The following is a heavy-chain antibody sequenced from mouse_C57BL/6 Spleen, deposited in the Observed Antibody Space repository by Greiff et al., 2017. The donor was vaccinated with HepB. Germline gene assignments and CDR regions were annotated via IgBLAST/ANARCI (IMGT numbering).Heavy chain of an antibody. D-gene: IGHD3-3*01. CDR1: GYTFTDYE. Sequence: QVQLQQSGAELVRPGASVTLSCKASGYTFTDYEMHWVKQTPVHGLEWIGAIDPETGGTAYNQKFKGKAILTADKSSSTAYMELRSLTSEDAAVYYCTRGDSSEGFDYWGQGTMVTVSA. J-gene: IGHJ3*01. CDR2: IDPETGGT. V-gene: IGHV1-15*01. CDR3: TRGDSSEGFDY.